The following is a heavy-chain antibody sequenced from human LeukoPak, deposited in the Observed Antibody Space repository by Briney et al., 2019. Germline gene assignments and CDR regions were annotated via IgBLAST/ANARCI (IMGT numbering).Heavy chain of an antibody. J-gene: IGHJ6*03. CDR2: IYYSGST. Sequence: PSETLSLTCTVSGGSISSNSYYWGWIRQPPGKGLKWIGSIYYSGSTYYNPSLKSRVTISVDTSKNQFSLKLSSVTAADTAVYYCARGVGGYAGGTYYYYMDVWGKGTTVTVSS. CDR3: ARGVGGYAGGTYYYYMDV. D-gene: IGHD5-12*01. V-gene: IGHV4-39*07. CDR1: GGSISSNSYY.